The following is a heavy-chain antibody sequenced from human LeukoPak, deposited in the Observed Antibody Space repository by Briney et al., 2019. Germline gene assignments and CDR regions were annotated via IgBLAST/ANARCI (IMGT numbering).Heavy chain of an antibody. CDR1: GYSFTTYG. CDR3: ARGRGEAMVPTNY. J-gene: IGHJ4*02. V-gene: IGHV1-18*01. CDR2: IAPKTGNT. D-gene: IGHD3-10*01. Sequence: GASVKVSCKAYGYSFTTYGINWVRQAPGQGLEWLGWIAPKTGNTNYFQKFQARVTMTADTSTSTVYMELRSLTFDDSAVYYCARGRGEAMVPTNYWGQGTLVTVSS.